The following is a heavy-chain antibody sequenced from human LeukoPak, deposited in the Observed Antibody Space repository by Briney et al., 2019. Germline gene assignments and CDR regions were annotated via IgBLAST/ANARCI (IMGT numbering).Heavy chain of an antibody. V-gene: IGHV3-23*01. D-gene: IGHD3-22*01. J-gene: IGHJ4*02. CDR3: AKAYYENSGYFNYFDY. Sequence: GGSLRLSCAASGFTLSSYAMSWVRQAPGKGLEWISGISGSGGPTNYADSVKGRFTISRDNSKSTLYLQMNSLRAEDTAVYYCAKAYYENSGYFNYFDYWGRGTLVTVSS. CDR1: GFTLSSYA. CDR2: ISGSGGPT.